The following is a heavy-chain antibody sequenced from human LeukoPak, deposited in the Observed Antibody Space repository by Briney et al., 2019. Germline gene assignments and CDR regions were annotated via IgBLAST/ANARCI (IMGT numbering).Heavy chain of an antibody. Sequence: PGGSLRLSCAASGFTFSSYSMNWVRQAPGKGLEWVSHITASGTAMFYADSVKGRFTISRDNAKNSLYLQMNSLRDEDTAVYYCARDLVEWELLLDYWGQGTLVTVSS. CDR3: ARDLVEWELLLDY. V-gene: IGHV3-48*02. D-gene: IGHD1-26*01. CDR1: GFTFSSYS. J-gene: IGHJ4*02. CDR2: ITASGTAM.